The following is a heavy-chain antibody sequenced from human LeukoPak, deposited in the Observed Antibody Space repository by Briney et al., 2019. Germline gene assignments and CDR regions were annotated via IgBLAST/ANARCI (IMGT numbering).Heavy chain of an antibody. CDR1: GGSFSGYY. CDR3: ARPYYDYVWGSYRYGGFDY. D-gene: IGHD3-16*02. Sequence: PSETLSLTCAVYGGSFSGYYWTWIRQPPGKGLEWIGEINHSGSTNYNPSLKSRVTISIDTSKNQFSLKLNSVTAADTAVYYCARPYYDYVWGSYRYGGFDYWGQGTLVTVSS. J-gene: IGHJ4*02. V-gene: IGHV4-34*01. CDR2: INHSGST.